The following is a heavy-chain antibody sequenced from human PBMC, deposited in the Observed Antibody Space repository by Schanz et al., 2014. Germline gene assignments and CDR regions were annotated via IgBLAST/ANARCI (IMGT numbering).Heavy chain of an antibody. CDR2: IDGKSTTV. Sequence: EVQLVESGGGFVQPGGSLGLSCVVSGFTVSSDHMSWVRQAPGKGLEWLSYIDGKSTTVYYADSVKGRFTVSRDNARNSLYLHMNTLGAEDTAVYYCARVHHYDPSGWGYFDYWGQGALVTVSP. V-gene: IGHV3-48*01. J-gene: IGHJ4*02. CDR1: GFTVSSDH. CDR3: ARVHHYDPSGWGYFDY. D-gene: IGHD3-22*01.